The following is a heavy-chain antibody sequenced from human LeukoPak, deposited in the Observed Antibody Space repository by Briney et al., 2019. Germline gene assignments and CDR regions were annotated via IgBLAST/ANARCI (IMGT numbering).Heavy chain of an antibody. V-gene: IGHV3-48*03. D-gene: IGHD2-15*01. CDR3: ARLGFCSDGSCYSLDY. CDR1: GFTFSNYE. J-gene: IGHJ4*02. CDR2: ITSSGPTA. Sequence: GGSLRLSCAASGFTFSNYEMNWVRQAPGMGLDWVSYITSSGPTAFYADSVKGRFNISRDNAQNSLFLQMNNLTAEDTAIYYCARLGFCSDGSCYSLDYWGQGILVTVSS.